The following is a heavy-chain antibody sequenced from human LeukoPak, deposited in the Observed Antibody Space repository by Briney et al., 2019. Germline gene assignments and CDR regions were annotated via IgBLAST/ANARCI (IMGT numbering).Heavy chain of an antibody. CDR2: IYYSGRT. D-gene: IGHD3-22*01. CDR3: ARRRYYDSSGYLE. Sequence: KPSEILSLTCTIFGDSVSRSDSYWDWIRQPPGKGLEWIGTIYYSGRTYYSPSLKSRVTLSVDMSNNQFSLTLSSVTAADTALYFCARRRYYDSSGYLEWGQGTLVTVSS. CDR1: GDSVSRSDSY. V-gene: IGHV4-39*01. J-gene: IGHJ1*01.